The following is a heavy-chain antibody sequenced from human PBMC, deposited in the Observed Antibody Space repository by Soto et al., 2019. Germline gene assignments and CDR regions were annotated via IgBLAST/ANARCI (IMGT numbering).Heavy chain of an antibody. Sequence: QVQLQQWGAGLLKPSETLSLTCAISGGSFSGYYWSWIRQPPGKGLEWIGEINHDGITNYNPSLKSRVTIALDTSTNQCSLKLTSVTAADTAVYYCAGRYCTGGSCYRPWGQGTLVTVSS. CDR2: INHDGIT. V-gene: IGHV4-34*01. CDR3: AGRYCTGGSCYRP. CDR1: GGSFSGYY. D-gene: IGHD2-15*01. J-gene: IGHJ4*02.